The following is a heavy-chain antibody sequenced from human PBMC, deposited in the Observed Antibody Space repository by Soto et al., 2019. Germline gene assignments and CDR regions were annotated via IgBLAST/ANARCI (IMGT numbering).Heavy chain of an antibody. CDR2: INGRSDTI. CDR3: ASVSYYDSRGYSRRLTNATFDH. V-gene: IGHV3-11*01. D-gene: IGHD3-22*01. CDR1: GFIFSDHY. Sequence: NPGGSLRLSCAASGFIFSDHYMSWIRQAPGKGLESISYINGRSDTIYYSKSVQGRFTISRDNGKNSLYLQMDSLRADDTAVYYCASVSYYDSRGYSRRLTNATFDHWGQGILVTVSS. J-gene: IGHJ4*02.